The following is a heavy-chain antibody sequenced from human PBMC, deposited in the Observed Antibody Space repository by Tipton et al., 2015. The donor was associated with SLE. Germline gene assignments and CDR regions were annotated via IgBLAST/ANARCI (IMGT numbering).Heavy chain of an antibody. D-gene: IGHD3-9*01. Sequence: TLSLTCAVSGYSISSGYYWGWIRQPPGKGLEWIGSIYHSRSTYYNPSLKSRVTISVDTSKNQFSLKLSSVTAADTAVYYCARRHDILTGYYTFDYWGQGTLVTVSS. CDR1: GYSISSGYY. CDR2: IYHSRST. J-gene: IGHJ4*02. V-gene: IGHV4-38-2*01. CDR3: ARRHDILTGYYTFDY.